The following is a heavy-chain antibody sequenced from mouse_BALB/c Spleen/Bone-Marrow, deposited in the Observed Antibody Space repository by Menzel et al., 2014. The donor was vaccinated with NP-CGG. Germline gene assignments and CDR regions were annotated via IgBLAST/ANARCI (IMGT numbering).Heavy chain of an antibody. Sequence: VQLVESGAELVRPGTSVKVSCKASGYAFTNYLIEWVKQRPGQGLEWIGVINPGSGGTNYNEKFKGKATLTADKSSSTANMQLSSLTSDDSAVYFCARDGDYDEGYAMDYWGQGTSVTVSS. J-gene: IGHJ4*01. V-gene: IGHV1-54*01. CDR2: INPGSGGT. CDR3: ARDGDYDEGYAMDY. CDR1: GYAFTNYL. D-gene: IGHD2-4*01.